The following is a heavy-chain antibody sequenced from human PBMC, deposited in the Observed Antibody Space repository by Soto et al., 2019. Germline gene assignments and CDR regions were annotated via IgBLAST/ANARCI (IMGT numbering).Heavy chain of an antibody. CDR1: GYSSRSGYY. CDR2: IYHSGGT. D-gene: IGHD6-13*01. J-gene: IGHJ1*01. Sequence: SETLSLTCAVSGYSSRSGYYWAWIRQPPGKGLEYIGSIYHSGGTFYNPSLKSRVTMSVDTSKKQFSLRLTAVTAADTAVYYCAREGNTAAATSNEYFQHWGQGTLVTVSS. V-gene: IGHV4-38-2*02. CDR3: AREGNTAAATSNEYFQH.